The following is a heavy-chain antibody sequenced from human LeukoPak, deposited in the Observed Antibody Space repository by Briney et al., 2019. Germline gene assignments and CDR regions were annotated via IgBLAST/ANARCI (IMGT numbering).Heavy chain of an antibody. J-gene: IGHJ6*03. CDR2: ISWDGGST. V-gene: IGHV3-43D*03. CDR1: GFTFDDYA. CDR3: AKDPIPYYYGSGSYYKGYYMDV. D-gene: IGHD3-10*01. Sequence: GGSLRLSCAASGFTFDDYAMHWVRQAPGKGLEWVSLISWDGGSTYYADSVKGRFTISRDNSKNSLYLQMNSLRAEDTALYYCAKDPIPYYYGSGSYYKGYYMDVWGKGTTVTVSS.